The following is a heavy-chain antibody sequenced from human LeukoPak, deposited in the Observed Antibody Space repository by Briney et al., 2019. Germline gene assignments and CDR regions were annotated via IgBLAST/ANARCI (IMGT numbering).Heavy chain of an antibody. D-gene: IGHD5-12*01. CDR1: GFTFSSYA. CDR3: ARDSGYDSLDY. Sequence: GGSLRLSCAASGFTFSSYATHWVRQAPGKGLEWVAVISYDGSNKYYADSVKGRFTISRDNSKNTLYLQMNSLRAEDTAVYYCARDSGYDSLDYWGQGTLVTVSS. CDR2: ISYDGSNK. V-gene: IGHV3-30-3*01. J-gene: IGHJ4*02.